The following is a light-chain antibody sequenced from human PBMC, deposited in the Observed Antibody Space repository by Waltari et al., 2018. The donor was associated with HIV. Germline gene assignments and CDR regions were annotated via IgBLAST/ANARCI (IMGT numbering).Light chain of an antibody. J-gene: IGLJ2*01. Sequence: NFMLTQPHSVSESPGKTVTISCTSSSGSIAASYVQWYQQRPGSSPTTVIYKDDQRPSGVPDRFSGSIDSSSNSASLTISGLRTEDEADYYCQSYDNENPVLFGGGTKLTVL. CDR2: KDD. V-gene: IGLV6-57*01. CDR3: QSYDNENPVL. CDR1: SGSIAASY.